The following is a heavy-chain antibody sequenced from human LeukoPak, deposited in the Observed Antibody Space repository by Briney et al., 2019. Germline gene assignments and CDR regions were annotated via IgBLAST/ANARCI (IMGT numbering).Heavy chain of an antibody. V-gene: IGHV3-49*04. CDR1: GFTFGDYP. CDR3: TRPTLSLRVWRGDY. D-gene: IGHD4-17*01. J-gene: IGHJ4*02. CDR2: IRSKTYGGTV. Sequence: PGGSLRLSCTTSGFTFGDYPLSWVRQAPGKGLEWVGLIRSKTYGGTVEYAASVKGRFTISRDDSKSIAYLQMNTLKTEDTAVYYCTRPTLSLRVWRGDYWGQGTLVTVSS.